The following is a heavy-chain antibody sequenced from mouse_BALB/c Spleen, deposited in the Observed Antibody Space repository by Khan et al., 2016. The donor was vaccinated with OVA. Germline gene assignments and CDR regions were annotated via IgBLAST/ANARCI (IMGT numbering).Heavy chain of an antibody. V-gene: IGHV1S41*01. CDR3: ARVNYYGRSCYAMDY. D-gene: IGHD1-1*01. J-gene: IGHJ4*01. CDR1: GYTFTSYW. CDR2: IGPGSNNA. Sequence: DLVKPGASVKLSCKASGYTFTSYWINWIKQRPGQGLEWIGRIGPGSNNAYYSDMFTGKATLTVDTSSNTAYLPLRSLSSEDTAVFVRARVNYYGRSCYAMDYWGKGTSVTVSA.